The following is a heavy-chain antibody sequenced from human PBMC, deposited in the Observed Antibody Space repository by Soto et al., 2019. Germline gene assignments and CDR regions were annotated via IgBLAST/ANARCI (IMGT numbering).Heavy chain of an antibody. CDR1: GFTFSSYA. Sequence: EVQLLESGGGLVQPGGSLRVSCAASGFTFSSYAMSWVRQAPGKGLEWVSAISSSGGSTNYADSVKGRFTISRDNSKNTLYLQMNSLRGEDTAIYYCAKRLTTYYFDYWGQGTLVTVSS. J-gene: IGHJ4*02. V-gene: IGHV3-23*01. CDR3: AKRLTTYYFDY. CDR2: ISSSGGST. D-gene: IGHD4-4*01.